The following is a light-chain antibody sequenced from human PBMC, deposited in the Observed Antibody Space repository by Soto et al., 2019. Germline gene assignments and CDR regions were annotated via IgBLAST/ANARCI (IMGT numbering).Light chain of an antibody. CDR2: GAS. CDR3: QQYGSTPLT. Sequence: EIVLTQSPGTLSLSPGERATLSCRASQSISGSFLAWYQQKPGQAPRLLLYGASSRASGIPDRFSGSGSGADFTLSITRLEPEDFALYYCQQYGSTPLTFGGGTKVDIK. J-gene: IGKJ4*01. CDR1: QSISGSF. V-gene: IGKV3-20*01.